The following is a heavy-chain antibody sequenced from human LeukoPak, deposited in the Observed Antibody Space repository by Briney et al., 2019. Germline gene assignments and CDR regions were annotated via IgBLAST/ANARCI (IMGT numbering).Heavy chain of an antibody. CDR2: IYYSGST. D-gene: IGHD3-9*01. Sequence: SETLSLTCTVSGGSISSYYWSWIRQPPGKGLDWIGYIYYSGSTNYNPSLKSRVTISVDTSKNQFSLKMSSVTAADTAAYYCARVYYDYLLYKGGYYWYHFGMDVWGQGTTATVSS. CDR3: ARVYYDYLLYKGGYYWYHFGMDV. CDR1: GGSISSYY. V-gene: IGHV4-59*12. J-gene: IGHJ6*02.